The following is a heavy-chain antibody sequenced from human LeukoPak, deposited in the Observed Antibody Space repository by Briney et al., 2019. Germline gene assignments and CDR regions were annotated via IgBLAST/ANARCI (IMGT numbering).Heavy chain of an antibody. D-gene: IGHD4-23*01. J-gene: IGHJ3*02. V-gene: IGHV3-48*01. CDR2: ISSSSNTV. CDR3: AKDRGYGGNSAAFDI. Sequence: GGSLRLSCAASGFTFSDYSINWVRQAPGKGLEWVSFISSSSNTVYYADSVKGRFTISRDNSKNTLYLQMNSLRAEDTAVYYCAKDRGYGGNSAAFDIWGQGTMVTASS. CDR1: GFTFSDYS.